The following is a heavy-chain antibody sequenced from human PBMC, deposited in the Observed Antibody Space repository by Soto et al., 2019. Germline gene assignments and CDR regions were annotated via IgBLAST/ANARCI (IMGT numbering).Heavy chain of an antibody. CDR3: AKDGGEFDY. Sequence: AGGSLRLSCAASGFTFDDYAMHWVRQAPGKGLEWVSGISWNSGSIGYADSVRGRFTISRDNAKNSLYLQMNSLRAEDTALYYCAKDGGEFDYWGQGTLVTVSS. CDR2: ISWNSGSI. V-gene: IGHV3-9*01. J-gene: IGHJ4*02. CDR1: GFTFDDYA. D-gene: IGHD3-10*01.